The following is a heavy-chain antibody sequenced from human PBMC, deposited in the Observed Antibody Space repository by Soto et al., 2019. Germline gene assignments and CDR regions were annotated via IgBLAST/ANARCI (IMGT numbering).Heavy chain of an antibody. CDR3: AIDSGGYQLHQGAFDI. CDR2: ISAYNGNT. D-gene: IGHD2-2*01. J-gene: IGHJ3*02. V-gene: IGHV1-18*01. CDR1: GYTFTSYG. Sequence: QVQLVQSGAEVKKPGASVKVSCKASGYTFTSYGISWVRQAPEQGLEWMGWISAYNGNTNYAQKLQGRVTMTTDTSTSTAYMELRSLRSDDTAVYYCAIDSGGYQLHQGAFDIWGQGTMVTVSS.